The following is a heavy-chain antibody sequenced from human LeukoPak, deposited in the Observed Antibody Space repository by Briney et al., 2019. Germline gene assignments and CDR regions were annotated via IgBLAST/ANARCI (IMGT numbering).Heavy chain of an antibody. V-gene: IGHV3-11*05. CDR2: ISSSSSYT. D-gene: IGHD5-12*01. CDR1: GFTFSDYY. CDR3: TTVDIVATIQGGFWYYGMDV. J-gene: IGHJ6*02. Sequence: GGSLRLSCAASGFTFSDYYMIWIRQAPGKGLEWVSYISSSSSYTNYADSVKGRFTISRDNAQSSLYLQMNSLKTEDTAVYYCTTVDIVATIQGGFWYYGMDVWGQGTTVTVSS.